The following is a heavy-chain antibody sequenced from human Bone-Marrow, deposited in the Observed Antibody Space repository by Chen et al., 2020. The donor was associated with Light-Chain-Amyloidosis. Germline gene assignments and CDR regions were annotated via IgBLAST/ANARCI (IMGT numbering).Heavy chain of an antibody. V-gene: IGHV3-23*04. CDR1: GFTFSNYA. CDR3: AKDRCTSISCSDFDY. D-gene: IGHD2-2*01. Sequence: VQLVESGGGLVQPGGSLRLSCVGSGFTFSNYAMTWVRQAPGKGLEWVSVGRGGDGPTYYAESGGGRFTIYRDNSKNTLDLQMNSLRAEDTAVYYCAKDRCTSISCSDFDYWGQGTLVTVSS. J-gene: IGHJ4*02. CDR2: GRGGDGPT.